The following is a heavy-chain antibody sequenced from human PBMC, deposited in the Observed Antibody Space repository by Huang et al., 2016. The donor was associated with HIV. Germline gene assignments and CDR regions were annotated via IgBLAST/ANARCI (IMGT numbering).Heavy chain of an antibody. CDR2: ISYEGSSK. V-gene: IGHV3-30*18. CDR3: AKDGRGSGTYYDYFEY. Sequence: QVQLVESGGGVVQPGRSLRLSCAAFGFPFNQFDMHWVRQAPGKGLEWVAIISYEGSSKYHADSVKGRFTISRDNSKNTVYLQMNSLRVEDTAVYYCAKDGRGSGTYYDYFEYWGQGTLVTVSS. CDR1: GFPFNQFD. D-gene: IGHD1-26*01. J-gene: IGHJ4*02.